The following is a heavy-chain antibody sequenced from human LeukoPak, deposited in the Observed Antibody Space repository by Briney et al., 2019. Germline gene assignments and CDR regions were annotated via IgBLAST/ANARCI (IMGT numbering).Heavy chain of an antibody. CDR3: ARFYRPYCSGGSCGYFDP. V-gene: IGHV4-38-2*02. J-gene: IGHJ5*02. CDR1: GYSISSGYY. Sequence: SETLSLTCTVSGYSISSGYYWGWIRPPPGKGREWIGNIYHSGSTYYNPSLKRRVTISVDTSKIQFSLKLSSVTAADTAVYYCARFYRPYCSGGSCGYFDPWGQGTLVTVSS. D-gene: IGHD2-15*01. CDR2: IYHSGST.